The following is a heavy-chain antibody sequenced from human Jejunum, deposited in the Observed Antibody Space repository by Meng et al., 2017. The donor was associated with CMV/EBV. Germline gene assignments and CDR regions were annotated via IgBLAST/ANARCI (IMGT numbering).Heavy chain of an antibody. CDR2: IYYFRGGT. Sequence: SGATNNGGGQFWSWIRQSPGKGLEWIGNIYYFRGGTTYNPSFQSRVSISIDTSKTQFSLKLTSVTAADTAVYYCARLFWSGDIYFDFWGQGTLVTVSS. D-gene: IGHD3-3*01. V-gene: IGHV4-31*02. J-gene: IGHJ4*02. CDR1: GATNNGGGQF. CDR3: ARLFWSGDIYFDF.